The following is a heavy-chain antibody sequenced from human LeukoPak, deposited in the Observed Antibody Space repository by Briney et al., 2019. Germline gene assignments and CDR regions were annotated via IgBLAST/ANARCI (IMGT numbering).Heavy chain of an antibody. J-gene: IGHJ4*02. CDR2: IYYSGST. CDR1: GGSISSSSYY. V-gene: IGHV4-39*01. CDR3: ARAKKYSSSSLLDY. Sequence: PSETLSLTCTVSGGSISSSSYYWGWIRQPPGKGLEWIGSIYYSGSTYYNPSLKSRVTISVDTSKNQFSLKLSSVTAADTAVYYCARAKKYSSSSLLDYWGQGTLVTVSS. D-gene: IGHD6-6*01.